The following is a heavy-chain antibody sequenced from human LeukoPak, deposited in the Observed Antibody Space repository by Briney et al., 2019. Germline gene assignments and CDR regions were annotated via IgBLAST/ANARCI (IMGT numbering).Heavy chain of an antibody. CDR1: GYTFTTYG. D-gene: IGHD6-6*01. J-gene: IGHJ5*02. CDR3: ARDLIAARPGWFDP. CDR2: ISAYNGNT. V-gene: IGHV1-18*01. Sequence: AAVKVSCKASGYTFTTYGISWVRQAPGQGLEWMGWISAYNGNTNYAQNLQGRVTLTTDTSASTAYMELRSLRSDGTAVYYCARDLIAARPGWFDPWGQGTLVIVSS.